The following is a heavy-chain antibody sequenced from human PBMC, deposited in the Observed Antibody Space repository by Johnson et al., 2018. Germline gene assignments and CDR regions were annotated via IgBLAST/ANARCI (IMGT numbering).Heavy chain of an antibody. CDR3: ATARFPLRLGTYHYYMDV. CDR1: CASFSGYS. CDR2: IDVGGRT. V-gene: IGHV4-34*01. D-gene: IGHD5-12*01. Sequence: QGQLQQQGAGLFQPSEPLSLTCAVYCASFSGYSWSWIRHPRGKGREWIGGIDVGGRTRYNPSRKRRVTRSVERSKNQFSLEVGSVTAADTAIYYCATARFPLRLGTYHYYMDVWGKGTTVTVSS. J-gene: IGHJ6*03.